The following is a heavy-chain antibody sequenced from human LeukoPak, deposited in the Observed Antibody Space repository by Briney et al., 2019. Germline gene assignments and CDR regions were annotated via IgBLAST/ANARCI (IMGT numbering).Heavy chain of an antibody. CDR3: ARATFPYYYDSSGYWIFDY. CDR1: GFTFSSYW. V-gene: IGHV3-7*01. D-gene: IGHD3-22*01. CDR2: IKQDGSEK. Sequence: GGSLRLSCAASGFTFSSYWMSWVRQAPGKGLEWVANIKQDGSEKYYVDSVKGRFTISRDNAKNSLYLQMSSLRAEDTAVYYCARATFPYYYDSSGYWIFDYWGQGTLVTVSS. J-gene: IGHJ4*02.